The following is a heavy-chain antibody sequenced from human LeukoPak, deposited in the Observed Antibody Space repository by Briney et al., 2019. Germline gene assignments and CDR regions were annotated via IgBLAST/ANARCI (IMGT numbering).Heavy chain of an antibody. J-gene: IGHJ2*01. Sequence: GGSLRLSCAASGFTFSSYAMSWVRQAPGKGLEWVSAISGSGGSTYYADSVKGRFTIPRDNSKNTLYLQMNSLRAEDTAVYYCARVQFYDKSGYYRHFDLWGRGTLATVSS. CDR2: ISGSGGST. V-gene: IGHV3-23*01. D-gene: IGHD3-22*01. CDR1: GFTFSSYA. CDR3: ARVQFYDKSGYYRHFDL.